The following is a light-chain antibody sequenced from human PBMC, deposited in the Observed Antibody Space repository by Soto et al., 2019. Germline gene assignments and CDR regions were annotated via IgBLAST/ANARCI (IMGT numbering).Light chain of an antibody. V-gene: IGKV3D-15*01. CDR3: QQYNNVPPWT. CDR1: QSVSSN. Sequence: ERVMTQSPATLSVYPGERATLSCRASQSVSSNLAWYQQKPGLAPRLLIYDALYRANGIPDKFSGSGSGTDFTLTISGLEPEDFAVYYCQQYNNVPPWTFGQGSKVDIK. CDR2: DAL. J-gene: IGKJ1*01.